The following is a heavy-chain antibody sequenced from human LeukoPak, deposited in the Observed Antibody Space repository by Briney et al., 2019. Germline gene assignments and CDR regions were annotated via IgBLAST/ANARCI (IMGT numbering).Heavy chain of an antibody. V-gene: IGHV4-34*01. Sequence: SETLSLTCAVYGGSFSGYYWSWIRQPPGKGLEWIGEINHSGSTNYNPSLKSRVTISVDTSKNQFSLKLSSVTAADTAVYYCARLPVLLWFGEPKSCWFDPWGQGTLVTVSS. CDR3: ARLPVLLWFGEPKSCWFDP. CDR1: GGSFSGYY. D-gene: IGHD3-10*01. CDR2: INHSGST. J-gene: IGHJ5*02.